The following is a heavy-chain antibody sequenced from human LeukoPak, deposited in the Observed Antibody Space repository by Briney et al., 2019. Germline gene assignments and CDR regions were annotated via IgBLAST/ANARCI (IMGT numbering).Heavy chain of an antibody. J-gene: IGHJ3*02. Sequence: SETLSLTCTAAGGFISRYYWSWIRQPAGKRLEWIWRIYSSGSTNYNPSLKSRVTISVDTSKNQFSLKLSCMTAADTAVYYCARDRYSGYDNAFDIWGQGTMVTVSS. CDR1: GGFISRYY. CDR2: IYSSGST. V-gene: IGHV4-4*07. CDR3: ARDRYSGYDNAFDI. D-gene: IGHD5-12*01.